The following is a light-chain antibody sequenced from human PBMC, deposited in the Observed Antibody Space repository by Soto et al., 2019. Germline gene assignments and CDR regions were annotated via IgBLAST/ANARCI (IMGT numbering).Light chain of an antibody. J-gene: IGLJ1*01. Sequence: QSVLTQPPSVSGAPGQRVTISCTGSSSNIGAGHDVHWYQHLPGTTPKLLIYGNGNRPSGVPDRFSGSKSGTSASLAITGLHAEDAADYYCQSYDSSLSGSEVFGTGTKLTVL. CDR1: SSNIGAGHD. V-gene: IGLV1-40*01. CDR3: QSYDSSLSGSEV. CDR2: GNG.